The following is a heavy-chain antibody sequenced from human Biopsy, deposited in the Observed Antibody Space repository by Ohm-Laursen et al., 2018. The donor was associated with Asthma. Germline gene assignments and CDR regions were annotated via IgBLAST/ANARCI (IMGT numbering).Heavy chain of an antibody. CDR2: ISYDGGNK. CDR3: ASQSSGPDFWSGYYYFDY. D-gene: IGHD3-3*01. J-gene: IGHJ4*02. CDR1: GFTFSSYG. Sequence: SLRLSCTASGFTFSSYGMHWVRQAPGKGLEWVAVISYDGGNKYYADSVKGRFTISRGNSKNTLYLQMNSLRAEDTAVYYCASQSSGPDFWSGYYYFDYWGQGTLVTVSS. V-gene: IGHV3-30*03.